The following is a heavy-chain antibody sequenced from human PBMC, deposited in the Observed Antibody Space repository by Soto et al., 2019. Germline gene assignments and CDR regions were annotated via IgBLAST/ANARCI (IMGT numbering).Heavy chain of an antibody. J-gene: IGHJ4*02. Sequence: SSETLSLTCTVSCASITSLYYYWGWIRQPPGKGLEWIGSSYHSGSTYYAPSLMSRVAMSVGTSKNQFSLKLNSVTAADTAVYYCARRGWGSSSFFDYWGQGTLVTVSS. V-gene: IGHV4-39*01. CDR2: SYHSGST. D-gene: IGHD6-6*01. CDR3: ARRGWGSSSFFDY. CDR1: CASITSLYYY.